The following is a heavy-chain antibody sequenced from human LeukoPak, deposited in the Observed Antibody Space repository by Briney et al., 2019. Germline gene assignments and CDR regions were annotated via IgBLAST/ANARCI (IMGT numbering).Heavy chain of an antibody. CDR3: ASGRQGVWLQFSGFDP. CDR1: GGSISSGGYY. CDR2: IYYSGST. V-gene: IGHV4-31*03. J-gene: IGHJ5*02. Sequence: PSETLSLTCTVSGGSISSGGYYWSWIRQHPGKGLEWIGYIYYSGSTYYNPSLKSRVTISVDTSKNQFSLKLSSVTAADTAVYYCASGRQGVWLQFSGFDPWGQGTLVTVSS. D-gene: IGHD5-24*01.